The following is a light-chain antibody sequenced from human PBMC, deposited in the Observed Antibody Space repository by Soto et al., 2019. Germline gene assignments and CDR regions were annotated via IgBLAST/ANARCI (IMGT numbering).Light chain of an antibody. J-gene: IGLJ1*01. CDR2: DVA. Sequence: QSALTQPRSVSGHPGQSVTISCTGTSRDVGGFDYVSWYQQHPGKVPTLIIYDVAQPPSGVPERFSGFKSGNTASLTISGLDPGDEADYYCCSYAVIHTYVFGTGTKVTVL. V-gene: IGLV2-11*01. CDR1: SRDVGGFDY. CDR3: CSYAVIHTYV.